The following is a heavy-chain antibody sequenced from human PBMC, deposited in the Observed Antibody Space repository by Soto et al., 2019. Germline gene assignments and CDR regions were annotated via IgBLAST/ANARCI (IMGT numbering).Heavy chain of an antibody. CDR3: ARMPFTGTNPPFDY. CDR1: GGSISTYY. J-gene: IGHJ4*02. Sequence: SETLSLTCTVSGGSISTYYWSWIRQSPGKGLEMIGYVSYIGTIYNPSLRSRLTISLDTSRNQFSLELSSVTAADTAVYYCARMPFTGTNPPFDYWGRGILVTVPS. CDR2: VSYIGT. D-gene: IGHD2-8*02. V-gene: IGHV4-59*01.